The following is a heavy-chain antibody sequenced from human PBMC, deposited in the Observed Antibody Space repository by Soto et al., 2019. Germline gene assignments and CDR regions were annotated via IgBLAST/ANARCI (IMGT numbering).Heavy chain of an antibody. D-gene: IGHD5-12*01. CDR1: GGSIIPYY. J-gene: IGHJ3*02. Sequence: PSETLSLTCTVSGGSIIPYYWSWIRQPPGKGLEYIGYIHYGGSTNYNPSLKTRVTMSVDTSKRQFSLRLTSVTAADTAFYYCARVAPGYGDDAFDIWGQGTKVTVSS. CDR2: IHYGGST. V-gene: IGHV4-59*01. CDR3: ARVAPGYGDDAFDI.